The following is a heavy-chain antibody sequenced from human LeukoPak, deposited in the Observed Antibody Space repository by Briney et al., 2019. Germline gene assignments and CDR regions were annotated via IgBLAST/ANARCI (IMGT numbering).Heavy chain of an antibody. CDR1: CGSFSGYY. D-gene: IGHD3-10*01. CDR2: IYYSGST. J-gene: IGHJ6*02. V-gene: IGHV4-34*01. Sequence: SPTQSLTWAVDCGSFSGYYCSSIIQHPRTWLKSIGCIYYSGSTYYNPSLKSRVTISVDTSKNQFSLKLSSVTAADTAVYYCARDHMVRGVYYYGMDVWGQGTTVTVSS. CDR3: ARDHMVRGVYYYGMDV.